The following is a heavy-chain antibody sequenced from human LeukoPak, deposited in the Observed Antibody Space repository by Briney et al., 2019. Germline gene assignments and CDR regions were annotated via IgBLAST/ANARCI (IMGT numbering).Heavy chain of an antibody. J-gene: IGHJ4*02. V-gene: IGHV3-15*01. CDR2: IKSKSDGGTT. CDR3: TRHFHTYYFDY. D-gene: IGHD3-16*01. Sequence: PGGSLRLSCAASGFTVSSYYMSWVRQAPGKGLEWVGRIKSKSDGGTTDYAAPVKGRFTISRDDSKNTLYLQMNSLKTEDTALYYCTRHFHTYYFDYWGQGTLVTVSS. CDR1: GFTVSSYY.